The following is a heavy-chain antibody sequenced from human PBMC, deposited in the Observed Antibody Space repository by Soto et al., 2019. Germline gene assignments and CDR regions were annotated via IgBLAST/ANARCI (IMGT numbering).Heavy chain of an antibody. Sequence: PSETLSLTCTVTGDSITSGGYYWSWIRQHPGKGLEWLGYIYGSGGSGSTLYNPSLKSRITLSVDASKTQFSLNLSSVTVADTAVYYCARLRIATNNYKWFDPWGQGTLVTVSS. CDR3: ARLRIATNNYKWFDP. J-gene: IGHJ5*02. CDR2: IYGSGGSGST. CDR1: GDSITSGGYY. D-gene: IGHD2-21*01. V-gene: IGHV4-31*03.